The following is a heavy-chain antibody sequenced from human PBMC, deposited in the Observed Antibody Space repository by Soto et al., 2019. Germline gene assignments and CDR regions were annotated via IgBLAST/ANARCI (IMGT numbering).Heavy chain of an antibody. J-gene: IGHJ4*02. CDR2: MNPNSGNT. CDR1: GYTFTSYD. D-gene: IGHD6-13*01. CDR3: ATLAAAGNGRMIDY. V-gene: IGHV1-8*01. Sequence: QVQLVQSGAEVKKPGASVKVSCKASGYTFTSYDINWVRQATGQGLEWMGWMNPNSGNTGYAQKFQGKVTMTRNTSISTAYMELSSLRSEDTAVYYCATLAAAGNGRMIDYWGQGTLVTVSS.